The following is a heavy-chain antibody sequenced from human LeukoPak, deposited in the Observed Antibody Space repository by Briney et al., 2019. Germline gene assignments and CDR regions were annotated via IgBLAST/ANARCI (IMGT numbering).Heavy chain of an antibody. Sequence: SETPSLTCAVSDGSISSGGYSWSWIRQPPGKGLEWIGYIYHSGSTYYNPSLKSRVTISVDRSKNQFSLKLSSVTAADTAVYYCARQLLPGSGGMDVWGKGTTVSVSS. CDR3: ARQLLPGSGGMDV. D-gene: IGHD2-15*01. V-gene: IGHV4-30-2*01. CDR2: IYHSGST. CDR1: DGSISSGGYS. J-gene: IGHJ6*04.